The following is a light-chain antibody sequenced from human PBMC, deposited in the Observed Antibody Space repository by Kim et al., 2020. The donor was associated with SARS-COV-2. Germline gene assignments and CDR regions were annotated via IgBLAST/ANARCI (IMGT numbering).Light chain of an antibody. CDR2: YDS. CDR3: QVWDSSSDHPV. J-gene: IGLJ2*01. V-gene: IGLV3-21*04. Sequence: APGKTARITCGGNNIGSKSVHWYQQKPGQAPVLVIYYDSDRPSGIPERFSGSNSGNTATLTISRVEAGDEADYYCQVWDSSSDHPVFGGVTQLTVL. CDR1: NIGSKS.